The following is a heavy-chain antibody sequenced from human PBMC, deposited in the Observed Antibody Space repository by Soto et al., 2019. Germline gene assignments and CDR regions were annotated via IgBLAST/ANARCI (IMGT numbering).Heavy chain of an antibody. V-gene: IGHV1-2*02. CDR2: INPNSGDT. CDR1: GYIFTGYY. D-gene: IGHD2-2*01. Sequence: ASVKVSCKASGYIFTGYYINWVRQAPGQGLEWMGWINPNSGDTSFLQKFQGRVSMTTDTSINTAYMELSRVTSDDTAVYYCARPFCSSNSCHNWFDSWGQGTLVTVSS. J-gene: IGHJ5*01. CDR3: ARPFCSSNSCHNWFDS.